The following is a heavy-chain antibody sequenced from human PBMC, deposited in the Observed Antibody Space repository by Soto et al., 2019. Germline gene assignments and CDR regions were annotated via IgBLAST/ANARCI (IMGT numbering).Heavy chain of an antibody. CDR3: ARQDGYSRFYYFDH. V-gene: IGHV4-39*01. Sequence: KTSETLSLTCSVSGSSPTYYWGWIRQPPGKGLEWIGSIHYSGATYFNPSLKSRVTISGDTSKSQFSLELSSVTAADTAVYYCARQDGYSRFYYFDHWGQGALVTVSS. D-gene: IGHD6-13*01. J-gene: IGHJ4*02. CDR1: GSSPTYY. CDR2: IHYSGAT.